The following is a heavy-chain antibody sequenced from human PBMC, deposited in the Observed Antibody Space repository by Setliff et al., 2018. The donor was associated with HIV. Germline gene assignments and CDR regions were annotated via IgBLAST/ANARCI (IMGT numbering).Heavy chain of an antibody. D-gene: IGHD6-19*01. CDR1: GASVGSGGHY. V-gene: IGHV4-31*03. Sequence: SETLSLTCTVSGASVGSGGHYWSWIRQHPEKGLEWIGYIYYSEKTNYNPSLKSRVSISVDTSKNQFSLKLSSVTAADTAVYYCANFLNSGGWNPGYFEYWGQGTQVTVSS. CDR2: IYYSEKT. J-gene: IGHJ1*01. CDR3: ANFLNSGGWNPGYFEY.